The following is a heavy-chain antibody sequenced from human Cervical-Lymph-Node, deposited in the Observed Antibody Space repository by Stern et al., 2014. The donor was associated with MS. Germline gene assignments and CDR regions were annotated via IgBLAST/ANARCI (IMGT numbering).Heavy chain of an antibody. CDR2: IIPIFGTA. D-gene: IGHD1-1*01. CDR3: ASTTGTTFYYGMDV. CDR1: GGTFSSYA. V-gene: IGHV1-69*01. Sequence: QMQLVQSGAEVKKPGSSVKVSCKASGGTFSSYAINWVRQVPGQGLEWMGGIIPIFGTANYAQKFQGRVTITADESTSTAYMNLSRLRSEDAAVYYCASTTGTTFYYGMDVWGQGTTVTVSS. J-gene: IGHJ6*02.